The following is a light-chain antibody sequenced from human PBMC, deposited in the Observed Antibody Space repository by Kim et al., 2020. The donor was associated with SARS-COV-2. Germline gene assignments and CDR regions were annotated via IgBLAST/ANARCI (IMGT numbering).Light chain of an antibody. CDR2: GNS. Sequence: RGTGAGAGGSAKSGAGYEVHGYERLPGTGPRLLIDGNSKRPSGGPDRCSGSKSGTSAALAITGLQAEDEADYYCQSYDSSLSGAVFGGGTQLTVL. CDR3: QSYDSSLSGAV. J-gene: IGLJ7*01. CDR1: SAKSGAGYE. V-gene: IGLV1-40*01.